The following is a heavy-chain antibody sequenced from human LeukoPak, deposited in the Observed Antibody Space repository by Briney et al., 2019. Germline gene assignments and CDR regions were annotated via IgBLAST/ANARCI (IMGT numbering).Heavy chain of an antibody. CDR3: ARLTPKGNYDFWSGYFHWFDP. J-gene: IGHJ5*02. D-gene: IGHD3-3*01. V-gene: IGHV1-8*03. CDR2: MNPNSGNT. Sequence: ASVKVSCKASGYTFTSYDINWVRQATGQGLEWMGWMNPNSGNTGYAQKFQGRVTITRNTSISTAYMELSSLRSEDTAVYYCARLTPKGNYDFWSGYFHWFDPWGQGTLVTVFS. CDR1: GYTFTSYD.